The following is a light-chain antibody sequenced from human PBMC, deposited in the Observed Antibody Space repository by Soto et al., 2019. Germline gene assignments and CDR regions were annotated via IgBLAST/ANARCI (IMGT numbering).Light chain of an antibody. CDR2: AAS. CDR3: HQTDTIPET. J-gene: IGKJ1*01. Sequence: DIQMTQSPSSLSASVGDRVTITCRASQSISTFLNWYQQKPGKAPKLLIYAASTLQTGVPSRFSGSGSRTDFTLTISNLQPEDFATYYCHQTDTIPETFGQGTKVEIK. V-gene: IGKV1-39*01. CDR1: QSISTF.